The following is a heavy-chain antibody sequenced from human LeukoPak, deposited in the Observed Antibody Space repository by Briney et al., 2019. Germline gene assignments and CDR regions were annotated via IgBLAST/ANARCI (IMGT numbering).Heavy chain of an antibody. V-gene: IGHV3-48*02. D-gene: IGHD3-10*01. CDR2: IISDSSAI. CDR1: GFTFSNYS. CDR3: ARAPLVRGVIPPFDY. Sequence: GGSLRLSCAASGFTFSNYSMNWVRQAPGKGLEWVSFIISDSSAIYYADSVKGRFTISRDNAENSLYLQMNSLRDEDTAVYYCARAPLVRGVIPPFDYWGQGTLVSVSS. J-gene: IGHJ4*02.